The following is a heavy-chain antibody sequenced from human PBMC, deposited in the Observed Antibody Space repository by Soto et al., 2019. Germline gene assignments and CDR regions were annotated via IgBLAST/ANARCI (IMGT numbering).Heavy chain of an antibody. V-gene: IGHV4-30-2*01. Sequence: SETLSLTCAVSGGSISSGGYSWSWIRQPPGKGLEWIGYIYHSGSTYYNPSLKSRVTISVDRSKNQFSLKLSSVTAADTAVYYCASSVNYGSGSYYLSDWFDPWGQETLVTVSS. J-gene: IGHJ5*02. CDR3: ASSVNYGSGSYYLSDWFDP. D-gene: IGHD3-10*01. CDR1: GGSISSGGYS. CDR2: IYHSGST.